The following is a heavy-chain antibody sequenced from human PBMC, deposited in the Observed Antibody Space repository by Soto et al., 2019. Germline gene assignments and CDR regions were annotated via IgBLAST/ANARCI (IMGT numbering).Heavy chain of an antibody. CDR2: TYYRSKWYN. V-gene: IGHV6-1*01. Sequence: SQTLSLTCAISGDSVSSNSAAWNWIRQSPSRGLEWLGRTYYRSKWYNDYAVSVKSRITINPDTSKNQFSLQLNSVTPEDTAVYFCAREDYDSSGCYSPFDYWGQGTLVTVSS. D-gene: IGHD3-22*01. CDR1: GDSVSSNSAA. J-gene: IGHJ4*02. CDR3: AREDYDSSGCYSPFDY.